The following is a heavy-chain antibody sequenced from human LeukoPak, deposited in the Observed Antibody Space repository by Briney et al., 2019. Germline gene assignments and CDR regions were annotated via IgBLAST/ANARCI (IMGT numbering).Heavy chain of an antibody. V-gene: IGHV4-59*08. J-gene: IGHJ3*02. Sequence: SETLSLTCAVYGGSFSGYYWSWIRQPPGKGLEWIGYIYYSGSTNYNPSLKSRVTISVDTSKNQFSLKLSSVTAADTAVYYCARQEQQLTPGSAFDIWGQGTMVTVSS. CDR1: GGSFSGYY. CDR3: ARQEQQLTPGSAFDI. D-gene: IGHD6-13*01. CDR2: IYYSGST.